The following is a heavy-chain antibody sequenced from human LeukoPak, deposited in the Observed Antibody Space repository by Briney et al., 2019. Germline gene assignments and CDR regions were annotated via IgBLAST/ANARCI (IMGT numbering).Heavy chain of an antibody. CDR3: AWESIAARDFDY. CDR1: GFTFSDYY. D-gene: IGHD6-6*01. V-gene: IGHV3-11*01. J-gene: IGHJ4*02. CDR2: ISSSGSTI. Sequence: GGSLRLSCAASGFTFSDYYMSWIRQAPGKGLEWVSYISSSGSTIYYADSVKGRFTISRDNAKNSLYLQMNSLRAEDTAVYYCAWESIAARDFDYWGQGTLVTVSS.